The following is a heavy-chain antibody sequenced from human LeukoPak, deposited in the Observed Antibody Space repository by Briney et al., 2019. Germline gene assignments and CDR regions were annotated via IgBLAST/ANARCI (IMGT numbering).Heavy chain of an antibody. Sequence: GGSLRLSCAASGFTLSSYAMSWVRQAPGKGLEWVAFIRYDGSNKYYVDSVKGRFTISRDKSKNALYLQMNSLRAEDTAVYYCAKGVCSSMTCYTFDYWGQGTLVTVSS. D-gene: IGHD2-2*01. CDR1: GFTLSSYA. V-gene: IGHV3-30*02. J-gene: IGHJ4*02. CDR3: AKGVCSSMTCYTFDY. CDR2: IRYDGSNK.